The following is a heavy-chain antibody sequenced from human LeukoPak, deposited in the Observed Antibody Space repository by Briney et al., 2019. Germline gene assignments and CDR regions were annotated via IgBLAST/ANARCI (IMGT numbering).Heavy chain of an antibody. Sequence: PGRSLRLSCAASGFTFDDYAMHWVRQAPGKGLEWVSGISWNSGSIGYADSVKGRFTISRDNSKNTLYLQMNSLRAEDTAVYYCAKDSQGYSYGYFAFDIWGQGTMVTVSS. J-gene: IGHJ3*02. V-gene: IGHV3-9*01. CDR3: AKDSQGYSYGYFAFDI. CDR1: GFTFDDYA. D-gene: IGHD5-18*01. CDR2: ISWNSGSI.